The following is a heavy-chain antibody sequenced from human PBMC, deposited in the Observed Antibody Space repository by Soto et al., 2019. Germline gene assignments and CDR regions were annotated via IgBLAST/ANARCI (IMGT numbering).Heavy chain of an antibody. Sequence: QVQLVQSGAEVKKPWASVKVSCKASGYTFTSYDINWVRQATGQGLEWMRWWNPNTGNTGYAQKFQGRVTMTRNTRISTAYMELSSLRSEDTAVCYCASSRVRDGSGVRPRLFDYWGQGTPVTVSS. CDR3: ASSRVRDGSGVRPRLFDY. J-gene: IGHJ4*02. CDR2: WNPNTGNT. CDR1: GYTFTSYD. V-gene: IGHV1-8*01. D-gene: IGHD6-6*01.